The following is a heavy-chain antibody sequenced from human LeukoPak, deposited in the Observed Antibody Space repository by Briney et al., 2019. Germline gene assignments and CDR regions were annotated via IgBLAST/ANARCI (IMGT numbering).Heavy chain of an antibody. CDR3: ARTTEGGYTYNYFYYYYMDV. CDR1: GGSISSYY. V-gene: IGHV4-59*01. Sequence: PSETLSLTCTVSGGSISSYYWSWIRQPPGKGLEWIGYIYYSGSTNYNPSLKSPISISVDTSKNQFSLKLSSVTAADTAVYYCARTTEGGYTYNYFYYYYMDVWGKGTTVTISS. CDR2: IYYSGST. D-gene: IGHD5-18*01. J-gene: IGHJ6*03.